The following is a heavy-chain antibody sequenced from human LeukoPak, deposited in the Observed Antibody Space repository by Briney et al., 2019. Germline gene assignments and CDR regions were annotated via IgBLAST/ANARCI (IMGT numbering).Heavy chain of an antibody. CDR3: ARVYYDSSGSDSYFDY. CDR1: GFTFSDYY. CDR2: ISSSGSTI. V-gene: IGHV3-11*04. J-gene: IGHJ4*02. D-gene: IGHD3-22*01. Sequence: PGGSLRLSCAASGFTFSDYYMSWIRQAPGKGLEGVSYISSSGSTIYYADSVKGRFTISRDNAKNSLYLQMNSLRAEDTAVYYCARVYYDSSGSDSYFDYWGQGTLVTVSS.